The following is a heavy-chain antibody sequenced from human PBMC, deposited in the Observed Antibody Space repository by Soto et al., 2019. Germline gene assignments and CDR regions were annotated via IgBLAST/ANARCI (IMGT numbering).Heavy chain of an antibody. CDR2: ISSSGSTI. D-gene: IGHD6-19*01. CDR1: GFTFSDYY. Sequence: GGSLRLSCAASGFTFSDYYMSWIRQAPGKGLEWVSYISSSGSTIYYADSVKGRFTISRDNAKNSLYLQMNSLRAEDTALYYCVNNGWYYVFGMWGQGTMVTVSS. V-gene: IGHV3-11*04. CDR3: VNNGWYYVFGM. J-gene: IGHJ3*02.